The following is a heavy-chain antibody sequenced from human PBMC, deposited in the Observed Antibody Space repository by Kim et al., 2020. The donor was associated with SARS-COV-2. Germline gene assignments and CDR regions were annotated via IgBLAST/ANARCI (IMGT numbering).Heavy chain of an antibody. CDR1: GGSISSYY. J-gene: IGHJ4*02. CDR3: ARGVVAAAGPGMGLGY. Sequence: SETLSLTCTVSGGSISSYYWSWIRQPPGKGLEWIGYIYYSGSTNYNPSLKSRVTISVDTSKNQFSLKLSSVTAADTAVYYCARGVVAAAGPGMGLGYWGQGTLVTVSS. V-gene: IGHV4-59*13. D-gene: IGHD6-13*01. CDR2: IYYSGST.